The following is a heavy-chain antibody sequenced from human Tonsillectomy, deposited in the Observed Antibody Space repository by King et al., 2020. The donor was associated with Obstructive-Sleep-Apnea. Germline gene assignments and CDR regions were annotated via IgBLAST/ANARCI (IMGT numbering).Heavy chain of an antibody. D-gene: IGHD1-7*01. CDR2: IYHSGST. J-gene: IGHJ4*02. CDR3: ARDFVNYQDQY. CDR1: GYSISSGYY. V-gene: IGHV4-38-2*02. Sequence: HVQLQESGPGLVKPSETLSLTCTVSGYSISSGYYWGWIRQPPGKGLEWIGSIYHSGSTYYNPSLKSRVTISVDTSKNQFSLMLSSVTAADTAVYYCARDFVNYQDQYWAQGTLVTVSS.